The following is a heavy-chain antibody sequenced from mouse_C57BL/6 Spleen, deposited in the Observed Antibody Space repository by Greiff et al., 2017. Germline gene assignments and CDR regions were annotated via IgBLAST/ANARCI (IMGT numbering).Heavy chain of an antibody. CDR3: ARQKGLTGYFDY. CDR2: ISGGGGNT. D-gene: IGHD4-1*01. V-gene: IGHV5-9*01. CDR1: GFTFSSYT. J-gene: IGHJ2*01. Sequence: EVKLMESGGGLVKPGGSLKLSCAASGFTFSSYTMSWVRQTPEKRLEWVATISGGGGNTYYPDSVKGRFTISRDKAKNTLYLQMSSLRSEDTALYYCARQKGLTGYFDYWGQGTTLTVSS.